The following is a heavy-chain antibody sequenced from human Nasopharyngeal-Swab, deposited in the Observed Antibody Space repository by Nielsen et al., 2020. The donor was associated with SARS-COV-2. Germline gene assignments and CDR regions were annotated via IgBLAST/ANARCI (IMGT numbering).Heavy chain of an antibody. Sequence: GESLKISCAASGFTFNTCTMNWVRQAPGKGLEWVSSISSSSTYIYYADSVKGRFTISRDNVKNSLYLQMNSLRAEDTAVYHCARDPSDYYYYMDVWGKGTTVTVSS. CDR1: GFTFNTCT. J-gene: IGHJ6*03. V-gene: IGHV3-21*01. CDR3: ARDPSDYYYYMDV. CDR2: ISSSSTYI.